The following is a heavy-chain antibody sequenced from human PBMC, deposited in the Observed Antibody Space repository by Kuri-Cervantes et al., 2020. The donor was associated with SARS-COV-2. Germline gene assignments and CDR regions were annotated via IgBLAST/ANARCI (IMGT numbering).Heavy chain of an antibody. Sequence: ESLKISFAASGFTLSSYIMNWVGQAPGKGLECVSYTSSSSSTIYYADAVKDRFTISRDNAKNSLYLQMNSLRAEDTAVYYCATRGWYYAFDIWGQGTMVTVSS. D-gene: IGHD2-15*01. V-gene: IGHV3-48*01. CDR3: ATRGWYYAFDI. J-gene: IGHJ3*02. CDR1: GFTLSSYI. CDR2: TSSSSSTI.